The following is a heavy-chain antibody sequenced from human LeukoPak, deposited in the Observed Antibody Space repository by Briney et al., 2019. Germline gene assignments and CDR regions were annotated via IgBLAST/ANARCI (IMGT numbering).Heavy chain of an antibody. CDR2: ITSSSYI. V-gene: IGHV3-21*01. CDR3: ARDLVLYGDY. CDR1: GFTFSSYS. J-gene: IGHJ4*02. Sequence: GGSLRLSCAASGFTFSSYSMNWVRQAPGKGLEWVSSITSSSYIYYADSVKGRFTISRDNDKNSLYLQMNSLRAEDTAVYYCARDLVLYGDYWGQGTLVTVSS. D-gene: IGHD4-17*01.